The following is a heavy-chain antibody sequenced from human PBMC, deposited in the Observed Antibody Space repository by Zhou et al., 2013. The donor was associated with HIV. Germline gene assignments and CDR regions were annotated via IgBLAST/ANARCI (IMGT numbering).Heavy chain of an antibody. J-gene: IGHJ4*02. CDR2: IRGSGISLI. CDR1: GFTFSSYE. Sequence: EVQLVESGGGLVQPGGSLRLSCAASGFTFSSYEMNWVRQAPGKGLEWVSYIRGSGISLIYYADSVKGRFTISRDNAKNSVYLQMNSLRAEDTAVYYCARETEVTGNHFDYWGQGTLVTVSS. V-gene: IGHV3-48*03. CDR3: ARETEVTGNHFDY. D-gene: IGHD1-20*01.